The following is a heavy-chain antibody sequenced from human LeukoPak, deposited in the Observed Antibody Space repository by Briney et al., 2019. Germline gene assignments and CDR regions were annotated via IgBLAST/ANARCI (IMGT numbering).Heavy chain of an antibody. CDR1: GGSFSGYY. J-gene: IGHJ3*02. CDR3: ASYCSGGSCYSEYYDSSGYPGDAFDI. CDR2: IYYSGST. D-gene: IGHD2-15*01. V-gene: IGHV4-34*01. Sequence: PSETLSLTCAVYGGSFSGYYWTWIRQPPGKGLEWIGSIYYSGSTYYNPSLKSRVTISVDTSKNQFSLKLSSVTAADTAVYYCASYCSGGSCYSEYYDSSGYPGDAFDIWGQGTMVTVSS.